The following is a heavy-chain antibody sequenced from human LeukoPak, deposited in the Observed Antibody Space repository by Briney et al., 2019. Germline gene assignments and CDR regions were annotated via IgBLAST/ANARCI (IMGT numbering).Heavy chain of an antibody. D-gene: IGHD5-18*01. J-gene: IGHJ4*02. CDR2: IYYTGST. Sequence: PSETLTLTCNVSGYSLGYYYMTWIRQPPGKGLEWICYIYYTGSTNYNPSLKSRVTISVDTSKNTFFLKLNSVTAADTALYFCARLTLHSFGTYGYSAFDSWGQGTLVTVSS. CDR1: GYSLGYYY. V-gene: IGHV4-59*12. CDR3: ARLTLHSFGTYGYSAFDS.